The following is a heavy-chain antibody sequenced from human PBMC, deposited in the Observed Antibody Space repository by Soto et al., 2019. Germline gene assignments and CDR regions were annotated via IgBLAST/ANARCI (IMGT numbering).Heavy chain of an antibody. CDR1: GDAFSSYA. J-gene: IGHJ6*02. CDR2: IIPMFGTP. CDR3: ARSYSVTTSSYYGMDV. D-gene: IGHD4-17*01. V-gene: IGHV1-69*01. Sequence: QVQLIQSGAAVKKPGSSVKVSCHTSGDAFSSYAMSWVRQGPGQGLEWMGGIIPMFGTPIYTEKCQGRVTITADETTRAVYMELRSLTSDDSAVYYCARSYSVTTSSYYGMDVWGQGTTIIVS.